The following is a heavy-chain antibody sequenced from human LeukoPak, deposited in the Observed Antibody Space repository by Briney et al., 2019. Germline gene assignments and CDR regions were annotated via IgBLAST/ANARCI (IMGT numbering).Heavy chain of an antibody. CDR3: AKDRSYSSSSVIDY. J-gene: IGHJ4*02. V-gene: IGHV3-23*01. CDR2: ISGSGADT. D-gene: IGHD6-6*01. Sequence: PGGSLRLSCAGSGFTFSSYAMSWVRQAPGKGLEWVSAISGSGADTYYADSVKGRFTISRDNSKNTLFLQMNSLRAEDSAVYYCAKDRSYSSSSVIDYWGQGTLVTVSS. CDR1: GFTFSSYA.